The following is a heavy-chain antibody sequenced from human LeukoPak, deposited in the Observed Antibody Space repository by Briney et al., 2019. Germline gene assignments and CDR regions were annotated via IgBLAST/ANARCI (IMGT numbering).Heavy chain of an antibody. CDR1: GFTVSSNY. V-gene: IGHV3-7*01. D-gene: IGHD3-10*01. CDR2: IKGDGSEK. J-gene: IGHJ4*02. CDR3: ARGGSF. Sequence: GGSLRLSCAASGFTVSSNYMSWVRQAPGKGLEWVANIKGDGSEKSYVDSVKGRFTISRDNAKNSLYLQMNSLRAEDTAVYYCARGGSFWGQGTLVTVSS.